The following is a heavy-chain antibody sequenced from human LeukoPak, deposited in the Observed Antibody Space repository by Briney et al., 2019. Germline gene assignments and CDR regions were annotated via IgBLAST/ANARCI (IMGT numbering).Heavy chain of an antibody. V-gene: IGHV3-64D*09. CDR2: ISSSGGTT. D-gene: IGHD3-22*01. Sequence: GGSLRLSCSASGFTFSNHAMHWVRQAPGKGLEFVAAISSSGGTTYHADSVEGRFAISRDNSKNTLFLQMTFLRIEDTAVYYCVRDPAAYYYDSTFDYWGQGTLVTVSA. CDR1: GFTFSNHA. CDR3: VRDPAAYYYDSTFDY. J-gene: IGHJ4*02.